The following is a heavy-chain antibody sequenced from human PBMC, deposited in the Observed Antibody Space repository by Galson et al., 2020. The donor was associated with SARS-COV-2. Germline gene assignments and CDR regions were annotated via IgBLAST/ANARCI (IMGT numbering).Heavy chain of an antibody. V-gene: IGHV3-7*01. Sequence: GESLKISCVVSGFTINDFWMSWFRQAPGKGLEWVANIKGDGSETNYADFVKGRFSISRDNAANSLYLQMNSLRVEDSAVYYCSREGWQGGYWGQGTRVTVSS. D-gene: IGHD6-19*01. CDR3: SREGWQGGY. CDR2: IKGDGSET. J-gene: IGHJ4*02. CDR1: GFTINDFW.